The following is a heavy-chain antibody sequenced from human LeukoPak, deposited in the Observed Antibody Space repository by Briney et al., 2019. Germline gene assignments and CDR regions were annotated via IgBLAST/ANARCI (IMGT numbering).Heavy chain of an antibody. CDR3: ARNVASGLDS. D-gene: IGHD2-21*01. CDR1: GYNFITYY. CDR2: INPVGGST. J-gene: IGHJ4*02. V-gene: IGHV1-46*01. Sequence: ASVKVSCKSSGYNFITYYIHWVRRAPGQEFEWMGFINPVGGSTSYAQKFQGRVTMTRDTSTSTVYMELRSLTPEDTAVYYCARNVASGLDSWGQGTLLTVSS.